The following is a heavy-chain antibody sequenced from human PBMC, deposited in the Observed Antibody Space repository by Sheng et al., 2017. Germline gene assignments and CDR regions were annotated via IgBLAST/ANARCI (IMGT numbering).Heavy chain of an antibody. CDR2: INPYNRNT. CDR3: ARENSESAFDF. D-gene: IGHD1-26*01. J-gene: IGHJ3*01. V-gene: IGHV1-18*01. CDR1: GYTFTTRT. Sequence: QIQLMQSGGEVKSPGASVKVSCKTSGYTFTTRTLSWVRQAPGQGLEWMGWINPYNRNTNYAQNFQDRFTMTTDTASNTAYMELRSLRSDDTAVYYCARENSESAFDFWGQGTMVTVSS.